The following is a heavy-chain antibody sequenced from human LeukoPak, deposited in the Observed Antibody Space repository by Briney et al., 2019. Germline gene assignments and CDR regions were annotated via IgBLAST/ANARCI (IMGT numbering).Heavy chain of an antibody. J-gene: IGHJ4*02. CDR2: IYPGDSDT. CDR1: GYSFNTYW. Sequence: GESLKISCEGSGYSFNTYWIGWVRQMPGKGLEWMGIIYPGDSDTRDSPSFQGQVTISADKSISTAYLQWSSLKTSDTAMYYCARRYHDYSGYSRQFDYWGQGTLVTVSS. D-gene: IGHD3-22*01. V-gene: IGHV5-51*01. CDR3: ARRYHDYSGYSRQFDY.